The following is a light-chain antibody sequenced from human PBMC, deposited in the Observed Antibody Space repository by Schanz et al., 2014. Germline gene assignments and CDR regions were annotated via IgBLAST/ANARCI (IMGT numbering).Light chain of an antibody. CDR1: SSDVGAYDY. Sequence: QSALTQPASVSGSPGQSISISCTGTSSDVGAYDYVSWYQQYPGKAPKVMIYDVSNRPSGVSDRFSGSKSGNTASLTISGLQAEDEADYYCSSSTTSSTVVFGGGTKLTVL. V-gene: IGLV2-14*01. CDR3: SSSTTSSTVV. J-gene: IGLJ3*02. CDR2: DVS.